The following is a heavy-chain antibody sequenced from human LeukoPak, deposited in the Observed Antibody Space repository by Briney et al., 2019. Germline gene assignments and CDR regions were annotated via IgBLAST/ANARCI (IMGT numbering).Heavy chain of an antibody. CDR3: ARPSSFDKTTRYDLSWFGP. V-gene: IGHV4-34*01. D-gene: IGHD2-2*01. J-gene: IGHJ5*02. CDR2: INHSGST. Sequence: PSETLSLTCAVYGGSLSGFYWSWIRQPPGKGREWIGEINHSGSTNYNPSLKSRVTVSVDTSKNQVYFKLTSVTAAETAVYYCARPSSFDKTTRYDLSWFGPWGQGTLVTVSS. CDR1: GGSLSGFY.